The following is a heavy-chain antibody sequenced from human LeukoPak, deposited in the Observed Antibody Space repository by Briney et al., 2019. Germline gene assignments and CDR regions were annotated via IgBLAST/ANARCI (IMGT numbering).Heavy chain of an antibody. CDR3: ARGVGATWDWFDY. V-gene: IGHV6-1*01. J-gene: IGHJ4*02. Sequence: SQTLSLTCAISGDSVSSNSAAWNWIRQSPSRGLEWLGRTYYRSKWYNDYAVSVKSRITINPDTSKNQFSLKLSSVTAADTAVYYCARGVGATWDWFDYWGQGTLVTVSS. CDR2: TYYRSKWYN. D-gene: IGHD1-26*01. CDR1: GDSVSSNSAA.